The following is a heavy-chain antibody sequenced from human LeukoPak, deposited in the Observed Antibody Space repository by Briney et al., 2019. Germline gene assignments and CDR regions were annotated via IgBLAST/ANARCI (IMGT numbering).Heavy chain of an antibody. CDR3: ARATIGYCSGGSCYADIDDDY. D-gene: IGHD2-15*01. CDR1: GGTFSSYA. Sequence: GASVKVSCKASGGTFSSYAISWVRQAPGQGLEWMGRIIPILGIANYAQKFQGRVTITADKSTSTAYMELSSLRSEDTAVYYCARATIGYCSGGSCYADIDDDYWGQGTLVTVSS. CDR2: IIPILGIA. J-gene: IGHJ4*02. V-gene: IGHV1-69*04.